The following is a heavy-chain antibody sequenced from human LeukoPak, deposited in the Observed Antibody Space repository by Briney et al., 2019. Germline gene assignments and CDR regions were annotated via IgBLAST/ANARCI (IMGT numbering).Heavy chain of an antibody. V-gene: IGHV4-61*01. D-gene: IGHD3-22*01. CDR1: GGSVSSGSYY. CDR2: IYYSGST. Sequence: SETLSLTCTVSGGSVSSGSYYWGWIRQPPGKGLEWIGYIYYSGSTNYNPSLKSRVTISVDTSKNQFSLKLSSVTAADTAVYYCARSTYYYDSSGYSWGQGTLVTVSS. J-gene: IGHJ5*02. CDR3: ARSTYYYDSSGYS.